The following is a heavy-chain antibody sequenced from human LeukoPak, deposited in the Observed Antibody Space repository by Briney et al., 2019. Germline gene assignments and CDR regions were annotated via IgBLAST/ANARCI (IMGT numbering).Heavy chain of an antibody. Sequence: GRSLRLSCAASGFTFSSYAMHWVRQAPGKGLEWVAVISYDGSNKYYADSVKGRFTISRDNSKNTLYLQMNSLRAEDTAVYYCARDGYSSGWFSDFDYWGQGTLVTVSS. CDR1: GFTFSSYA. CDR3: ARDGYSSGWFSDFDY. D-gene: IGHD6-19*01. V-gene: IGHV3-30-3*01. CDR2: ISYDGSNK. J-gene: IGHJ4*02.